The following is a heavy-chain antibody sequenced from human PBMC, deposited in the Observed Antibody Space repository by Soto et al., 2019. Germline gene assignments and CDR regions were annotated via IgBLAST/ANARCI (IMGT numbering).Heavy chain of an antibody. CDR3: TRGNNHSKNRMAVVS. J-gene: IGHJ5*02. Sequence: GGSLRLSCTASGFTFGDYAMSWFRQAPGKGLEWVGFIRSKAYGGTTEYAASVKGRFTISRDDSKSIAYLQMNSLKTEDTAVYYCTRGNNHSKNRMAVVSWGQGTLVTVSS. D-gene: IGHD2-15*01. V-gene: IGHV3-49*03. CDR2: IRSKAYGGTT. CDR1: GFTFGDYA.